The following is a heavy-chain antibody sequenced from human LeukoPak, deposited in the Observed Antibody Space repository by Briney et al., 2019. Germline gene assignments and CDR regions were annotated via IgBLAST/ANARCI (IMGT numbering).Heavy chain of an antibody. J-gene: IGHJ4*02. CDR2: IQYSGRT. CDR1: GGSISSNW. V-gene: IGHV4-4*02. CDR3: ARKTGDLYYFDY. D-gene: IGHD7-27*01. Sequence: SETLSLTCAVSGGSISSNWWSWVRQPPGKGLEWIGEIQYSGRTNYNPSLKSRVTISLDKSRNQFSLRLSSVTAADTAVYYCARKTGDLYYFDYWGQGTLVTVSS.